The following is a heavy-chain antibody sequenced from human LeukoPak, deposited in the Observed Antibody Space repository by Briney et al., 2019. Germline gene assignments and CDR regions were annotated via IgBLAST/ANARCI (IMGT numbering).Heavy chain of an antibody. CDR1: GGSISSYY. V-gene: IGHV4-4*07. D-gene: IGHD3-22*01. CDR2: IYTGGST. CDR3: ARHANYYDSSGYYVLDGAFDI. Sequence: TSETLSLTCTVSGGSISSYYWSWIRQPAGKGLEWIGRIYTGGSTNYNPSLKSRVTMSVDTSKNQFSLKLSSVTAADTAVYYCARHANYYDSSGYYVLDGAFDIWGQGTMVTVSS. J-gene: IGHJ3*02.